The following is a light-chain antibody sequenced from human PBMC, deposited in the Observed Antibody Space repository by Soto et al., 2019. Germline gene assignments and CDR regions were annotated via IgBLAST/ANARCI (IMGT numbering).Light chain of an antibody. CDR1: QSVSSN. Sequence: EIVLTQSPGTLSLSPGERATLSCRASQSVSSNLAWYQQKPGQAPRLLIYGASTRATGIPARFSGSGSGTEFTLTISSLQSEDFAVYYCQQYNNWPRTFGQGTTVDNK. CDR2: GAS. J-gene: IGKJ1*01. CDR3: QQYNNWPRT. V-gene: IGKV3-15*01.